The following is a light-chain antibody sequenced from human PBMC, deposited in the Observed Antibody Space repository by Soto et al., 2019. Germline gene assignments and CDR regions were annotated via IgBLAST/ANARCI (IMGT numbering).Light chain of an antibody. V-gene: IGLV2-14*01. CDR1: SSDVGGYNY. CDR2: DVS. Sequence: QSALTQPASVSGSPGQSITISCTGTSSDVGGYNYVAWYQQHPGKAPKLMIYDVSNRPSRVSNRFSGSKSCNTASRVNSGRQTVDEADYYFSTYTNTNTRSIGGGTKVTVL. CDR3: STYTNTNTRS. J-gene: IGLJ2*01.